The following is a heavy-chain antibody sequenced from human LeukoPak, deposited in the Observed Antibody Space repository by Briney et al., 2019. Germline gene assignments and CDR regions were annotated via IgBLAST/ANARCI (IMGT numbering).Heavy chain of an antibody. J-gene: IGHJ4*02. CDR2: ILENGSNQ. Sequence: GGSLRLSCVVSGFTFTSYGVHWVRQAPGKGLDWVAVILENGSNQYYADSVKGRFTISRDNSKNTLFLQMNSLRGEDTAMYYCARVQGGGYRTADYWGQGTLVTVSS. CDR1: GFTFTSYG. D-gene: IGHD6-19*01. CDR3: ARVQGGGYRTADY. V-gene: IGHV3-30*19.